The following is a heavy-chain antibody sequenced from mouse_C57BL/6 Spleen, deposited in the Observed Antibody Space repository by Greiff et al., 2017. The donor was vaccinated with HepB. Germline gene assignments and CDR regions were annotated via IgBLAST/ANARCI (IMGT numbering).Heavy chain of an antibody. D-gene: IGHD5-2*01. CDR1: GYSITSGYD. J-gene: IGHJ4*01. CDR2: ISYSGST. V-gene: IGHV3-1*01. Sequence: EVKLVESGPGMVKPSQSLSLTCTVTGYSITSGYDWHWIRHFPGNKLEWMGYISYSGSTNYNPSLKSRISITHDTSKNHFFLKLNSVTTEDTATYYCAKWQEEHKRWILYVPLSVWNTRYYAMDYWGQGTSVTVSS. CDR3: AKWQEEHKRWILYVPLSVWNTRYYAMDY.